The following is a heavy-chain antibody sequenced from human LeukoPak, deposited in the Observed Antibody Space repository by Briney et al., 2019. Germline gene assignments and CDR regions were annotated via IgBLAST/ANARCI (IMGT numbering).Heavy chain of an antibody. Sequence: ASVKVSCKASGYTFTGYYMHWVRQAPGQGLEWMGWINPNSGGTNYAQKLQGRVTMTTDTSTSTAYMELRSLRSDDTAVYYCARVVVGATIDYYYYMDVWGKGTTVTVSS. J-gene: IGHJ6*03. CDR3: ARVVVGATIDYYYYMDV. CDR2: INPNSGGT. V-gene: IGHV1-2*02. D-gene: IGHD1-26*01. CDR1: GYTFTGYY.